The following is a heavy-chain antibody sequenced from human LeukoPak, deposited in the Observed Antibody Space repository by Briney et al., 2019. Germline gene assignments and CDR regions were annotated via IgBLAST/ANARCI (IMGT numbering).Heavy chain of an antibody. D-gene: IGHD2-21*02. V-gene: IGHV3-53*01. CDR1: GLSVSSDY. CDR3: ARTYCGGDCPFDY. Sequence: GGSLRLSCAASGLSVSSDYMRWVRQAPGKGLEWVSFIYSGGSTYYAGSVKGRFTISRDNSKNAVYLQMNSLRAEDTAVYYCARTYCGGDCPFDYWGQGTLVTVSS. CDR2: IYSGGST. J-gene: IGHJ4*02.